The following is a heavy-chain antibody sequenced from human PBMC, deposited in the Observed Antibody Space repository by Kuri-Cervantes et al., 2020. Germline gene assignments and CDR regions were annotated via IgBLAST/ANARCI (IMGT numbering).Heavy chain of an antibody. Sequence: GGSLRLSCAAYGFTFSSYWMSWVRQAPGKGLEWVANIKEDESAKYYVDSVRGRFTISRDNAKNSLYLQMNSVRAEDTAIYYCTRLAILNSAWAYDYWGQGALVTVSS. J-gene: IGHJ4*02. CDR3: TRLAILNSAWAYDY. CDR1: GFTFSSYW. CDR2: IKEDESAK. D-gene: IGHD5-18*01. V-gene: IGHV3-7*01.